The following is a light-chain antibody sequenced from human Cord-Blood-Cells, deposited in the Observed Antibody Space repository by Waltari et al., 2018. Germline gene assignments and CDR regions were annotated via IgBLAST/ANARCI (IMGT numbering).Light chain of an antibody. CDR2: DAS. CDR1: QSVSSY. J-gene: IGKJ1*01. CDR3: QQRSNWPRT. V-gene: IGKV3-11*01. Sequence: EIVLTQSPATLSLSPGERATLSCRASQSVSSYLACYQQKPGQAPRLLIYDASNRATGIPARFSGSGSVTDFTLTISSLEPEDVAVYYCQQRSNWPRTFGQGTKVEIK.